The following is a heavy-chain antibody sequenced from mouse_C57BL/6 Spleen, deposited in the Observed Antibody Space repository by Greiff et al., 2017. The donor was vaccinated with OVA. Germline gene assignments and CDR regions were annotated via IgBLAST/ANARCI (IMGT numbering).Heavy chain of an antibody. V-gene: IGHV1-15*01. CDR2: IDPETGGT. D-gene: IGHD1-1*01. Sequence: QVQLQQSGAELVRPGASVTLSCKASGYTFTDYEMHWVKQTPVHGLEWIGAIDPETGGTAYNQKFKGKAILTADKSSSTAYMELRSLTSEDSAVYYSTRSSITTVVAFRYFDVWGTGTTNTVSS. J-gene: IGHJ1*03. CDR1: GYTFTDYE. CDR3: TRSSITTVVAFRYFDV.